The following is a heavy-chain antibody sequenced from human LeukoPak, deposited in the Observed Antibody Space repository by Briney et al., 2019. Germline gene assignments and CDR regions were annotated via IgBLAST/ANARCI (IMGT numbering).Heavy chain of an antibody. Sequence: PGGPLRLSCAASGFTFSSYAMSWVRQAPGKGLEWVSAISGSADRTYYADSVKGRFTISRDNSKNTLYLQMNSLRAEDTAIYYCAKESPCGSGSRKYYFDYWGQGTLVTVSS. CDR3: AKESPCGSGSRKYYFDY. V-gene: IGHV3-23*01. J-gene: IGHJ4*02. D-gene: IGHD3-10*01. CDR2: ISGSADRT. CDR1: GFTFSSYA.